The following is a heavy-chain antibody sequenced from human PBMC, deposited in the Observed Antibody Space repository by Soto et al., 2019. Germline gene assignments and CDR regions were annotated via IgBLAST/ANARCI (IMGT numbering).Heavy chain of an antibody. Sequence: LSLTCTVSGGSISSSSYYWGWIRQPPGKGLEWIGSIYYSGSTYYNPSLKSRVTISVDTSKNQFSPKLSSVTAADTAVYYCARETPLGYCSGGSCYSGGLDYWGQGTLVTVSS. CDR3: ARETPLGYCSGGSCYSGGLDY. J-gene: IGHJ4*02. V-gene: IGHV4-39*02. CDR2: IYYSGST. D-gene: IGHD2-15*01. CDR1: GGSISSSSYY.